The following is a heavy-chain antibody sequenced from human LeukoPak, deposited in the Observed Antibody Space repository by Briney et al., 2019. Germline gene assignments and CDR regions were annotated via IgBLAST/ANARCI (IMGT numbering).Heavy chain of an antibody. Sequence: SETLSLTCTVSGGSISSSSYYWGWIRQPPGKGLEWIGSIYYSGSTYYNPSLKSRVTISVDTSKNQFSLKLSSVTAADTAVYYCATQTRWGADAFDIWGQGTMVTVSS. CDR1: GGSISSSSYY. CDR3: ATQTRWGADAFDI. V-gene: IGHV4-39*01. J-gene: IGHJ3*02. CDR2: IYYSGST. D-gene: IGHD3-16*01.